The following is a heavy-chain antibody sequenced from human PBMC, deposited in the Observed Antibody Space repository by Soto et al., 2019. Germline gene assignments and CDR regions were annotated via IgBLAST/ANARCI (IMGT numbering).Heavy chain of an antibody. D-gene: IGHD3-22*01. V-gene: IGHV3-30*18. CDR2: ISYDGSNK. Sequence: PGGSLRLSCAASGFTFSSYGMHWVRQAPGKGLEWVAVISYDGSNKYYADSVKGRFTISRDNSKNTLYLQMNSLRAEDTAVYYCANTITKYYYDSSAQTPYFDYWGQGTLVTVSS. CDR3: ANTITKYYYDSSAQTPYFDY. CDR1: GFTFSSYG. J-gene: IGHJ4*02.